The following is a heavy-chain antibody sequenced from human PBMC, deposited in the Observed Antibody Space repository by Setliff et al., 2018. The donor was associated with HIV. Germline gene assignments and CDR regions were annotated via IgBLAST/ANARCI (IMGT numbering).Heavy chain of an antibody. CDR1: GGSVNGHY. V-gene: IGHV4-59*02. D-gene: IGHD6-6*01. CDR2: ISYSGST. J-gene: IGHJ5*02. CDR3: ARRSIAVREAQFDP. Sequence: PSETLSLTCTVSGGSVNGHYWNWIRLTPGKGLEWIGSISYSGSTNYNPSLKSRVIISVDTPRNQFSLRVISVTAADTALYYCARRSIAVREAQFDPWGQGTQVTVSS.